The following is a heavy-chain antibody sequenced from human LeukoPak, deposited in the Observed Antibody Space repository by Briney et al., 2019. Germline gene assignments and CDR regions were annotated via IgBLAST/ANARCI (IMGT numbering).Heavy chain of an antibody. CDR2: ISGSGGST. CDR1: GFTFSSYE. Sequence: PGGSLRLSCAASGFTFSSYEMNWVRQAPGKGLEWVSSISGSGGSTYYADSVKGRFTISRDNSKNTLYLQMNSLRAEDTAVYYCAKFIAVAGAHFDYWGQGTLVTVSS. V-gene: IGHV3-23*01. D-gene: IGHD6-19*01. J-gene: IGHJ4*02. CDR3: AKFIAVAGAHFDY.